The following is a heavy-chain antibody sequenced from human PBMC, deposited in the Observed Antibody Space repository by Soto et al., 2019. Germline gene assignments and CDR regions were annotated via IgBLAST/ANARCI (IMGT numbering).Heavy chain of an antibody. CDR2: IIPVLGIA. Sequence: GASVKVSCKASGGTFSSYPISWVRQAPGQGLEWMGRIIPVLGIANYAQKFQGRVTITADESTSTAYMELSSLRSEDTAVYYCARYGDYELGFDYWGQGTLVTVSS. V-gene: IGHV1-69*02. CDR1: GGTFSSYP. J-gene: IGHJ4*02. D-gene: IGHD4-17*01. CDR3: ARYGDYELGFDY.